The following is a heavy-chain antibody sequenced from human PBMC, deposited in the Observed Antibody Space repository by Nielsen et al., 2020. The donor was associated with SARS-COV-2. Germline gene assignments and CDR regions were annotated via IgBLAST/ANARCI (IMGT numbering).Heavy chain of an antibody. V-gene: IGHV3-23*01. J-gene: IGHJ5*02. Sequence: GESLKISCTTSGFTFRSFTMSWVRQAPGKGLEWVSGIIWRTGMTYYADSVKGRFTISRDDSRDTVYLQMNNLRTEDTARYYCAKDRTAGDGYWEFDHWGPGAQVTVSP. CDR2: IIWRTGMT. CDR3: AKDRTAGDGYWEFDH. D-gene: IGHD5-24*01. CDR1: GFTFRSFT.